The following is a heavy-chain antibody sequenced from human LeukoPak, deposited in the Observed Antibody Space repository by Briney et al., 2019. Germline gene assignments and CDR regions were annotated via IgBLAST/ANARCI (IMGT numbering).Heavy chain of an antibody. CDR1: GGSISSSSYY. Sequence: PSETLSLTCTVSGGSISSSSYYWGWIRQPPGKGLEWIGEINHSGSTNYNPSLKSRVTISVDTSKNQFSLKLSSVTAADTAVYYCARVGTYYYDSRREPADYWGQGTLVTVSS. CDR3: ARVGTYYYDSRREPADY. CDR2: INHSGST. D-gene: IGHD3-22*01. J-gene: IGHJ4*02. V-gene: IGHV4-39*07.